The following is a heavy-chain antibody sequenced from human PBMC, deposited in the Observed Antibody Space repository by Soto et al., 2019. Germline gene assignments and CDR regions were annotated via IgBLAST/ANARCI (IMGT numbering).Heavy chain of an antibody. Sequence: PGGSLRLSCAASGFTFSDHYMDWVRQAPGKGLEWVGRTRNKANSYTTEYAASVKGRFTISRDDSKNSLYLQMNSLKTEDTAVYYCARLRSGYCSSTSCYRYYYYGMDVWGQGTTVTVSS. D-gene: IGHD2-2*02. J-gene: IGHJ6*02. CDR3: ARLRSGYCSSTSCYRYYYYGMDV. CDR1: GFTFSDHY. V-gene: IGHV3-72*01. CDR2: TRNKANSYTT.